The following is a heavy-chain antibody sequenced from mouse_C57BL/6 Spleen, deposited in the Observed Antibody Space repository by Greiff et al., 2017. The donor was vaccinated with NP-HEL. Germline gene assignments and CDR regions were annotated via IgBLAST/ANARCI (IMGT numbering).Heavy chain of an antibody. CDR2: INYDGSST. CDR3: ARWGGYYDAMDY. D-gene: IGHD2-2*01. Sequence: EVKLVESEGGLVQPGSSMKLSCTASGFTFSDYYMAWVRQVPEKGLEWVANINYDGSSTYYLDSLKSRFIISRDNAKNILYLQMSSLKSEDTATYYCARWGGYYDAMDYWGQGTSVTVSS. V-gene: IGHV5-16*01. CDR1: GFTFSDYY. J-gene: IGHJ4*01.